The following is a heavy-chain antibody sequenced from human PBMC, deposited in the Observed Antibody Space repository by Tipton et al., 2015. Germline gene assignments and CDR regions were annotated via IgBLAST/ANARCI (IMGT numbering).Heavy chain of an antibody. CDR3: ARGGVFSNNWYPFDS. Sequence: SLRLSCAASGFTFSSYGMHWVRQAPGKGLEWVANIRQDGSEKYYVDSVKGRFTISRDNAKNSLFLQMNTLRVDDTAVYYCARGGVFSNNWYPFDSWGQGTLVTVSS. J-gene: IGHJ4*02. CDR2: IRQDGSEK. V-gene: IGHV3-7*03. CDR1: GFTFSSYG. D-gene: IGHD6-13*01.